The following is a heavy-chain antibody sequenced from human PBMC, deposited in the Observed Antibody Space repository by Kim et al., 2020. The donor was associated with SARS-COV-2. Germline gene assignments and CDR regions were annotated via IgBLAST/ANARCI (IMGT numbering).Heavy chain of an antibody. J-gene: IGHJ4*02. V-gene: IGHV1-3*01. CDR1: GYTFTSYA. Sequence: ASVKVSCKASGYTFTSYAMHWVRQAPGQRLEWMGWINAGNGNTKYSQKFQGRVTITRDTSASTAYMELSSLRSEDTAVYYCARAYYYDSSGYLYYFDYWGQGTLVTVSS. CDR2: INAGNGNT. CDR3: ARAYYYDSSGYLYYFDY. D-gene: IGHD3-22*01.